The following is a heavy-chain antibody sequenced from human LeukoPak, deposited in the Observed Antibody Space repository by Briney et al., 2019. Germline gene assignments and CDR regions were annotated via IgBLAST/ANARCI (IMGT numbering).Heavy chain of an antibody. CDR1: GFTFSSYS. V-gene: IGHV3-74*01. J-gene: IGHJ4*02. CDR3: TRAENGNYYFDY. D-gene: IGHD1-1*01. Sequence: GGSLRLSCAASGFTFSSYSMNWVRQAPGAGLVWVSRIHTDGRRTTYADSVEGRFTISRDNAKNTLYLQMNSLRAEDTAVYYCTRAENGNYYFDYWGQGILITVSS. CDR2: IHTDGRRT.